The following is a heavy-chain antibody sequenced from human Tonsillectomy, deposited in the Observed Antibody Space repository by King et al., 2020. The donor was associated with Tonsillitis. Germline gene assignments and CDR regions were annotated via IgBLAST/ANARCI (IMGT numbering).Heavy chain of an antibody. CDR3: ARDREYYDFWSGYSGFDY. V-gene: IGHV1-18*04. CDR1: GYTFTSNA. J-gene: IGHJ4*02. Sequence: VQLVESGAEVKKPGASVKVSCKASGYTFTSNAISWVRQAPGQGLECMGWISVYNGNTNYAQKFQGRVTMTTDTSTSTAYMELRSLRSDDTAVYYCARDREYYDFWSGYSGFDYWGQGTVVTVSS. D-gene: IGHD3-3*01. CDR2: ISVYNGNT.